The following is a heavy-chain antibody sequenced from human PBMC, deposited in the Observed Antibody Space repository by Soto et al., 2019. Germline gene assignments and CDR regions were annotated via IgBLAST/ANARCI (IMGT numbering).Heavy chain of an antibody. CDR1: GGSISSGGYS. D-gene: IGHD3-22*01. V-gene: IGHV4-30-2*01. Sequence: PSETLSLTCAVSGGSISSGGYSWSWIRQPPGKGLEWIGYIYHSGSTYYNPSLKSRVTISVDRSKNQFSLKLSSVTAADTAVYYCARAQGYYDSSGPYGMDVWGQGTTVTVSS. CDR2: IYHSGST. CDR3: ARAQGYYDSSGPYGMDV. J-gene: IGHJ6*02.